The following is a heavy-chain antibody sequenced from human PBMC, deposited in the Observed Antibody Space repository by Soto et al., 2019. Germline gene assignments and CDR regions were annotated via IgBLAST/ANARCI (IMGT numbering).Heavy chain of an antibody. Sequence: QVQLVESGGGVVQPGRSLRLSCAASGFTFSSYAMHWVRQAPGKGLEWVAVISYDGSNKYYADSVKGRFTISRDNSKNTLYLQMNSLRAEDTAVYYCARAVRDGYIIGGHWGQGTLVTVSS. D-gene: IGHD5-12*01. J-gene: IGHJ4*02. CDR1: GFTFSSYA. CDR2: ISYDGSNK. CDR3: ARAVRDGYIIGGH. V-gene: IGHV3-30-3*01.